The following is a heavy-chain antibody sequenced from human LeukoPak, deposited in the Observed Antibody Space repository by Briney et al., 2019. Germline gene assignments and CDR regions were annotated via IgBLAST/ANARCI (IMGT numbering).Heavy chain of an antibody. CDR2: ISSSSSHI. CDR1: GFTFSTYS. Sequence: NPGGSLRLSCAASGFTFSTYSMNWVRQAPGKGLECVLSISSSSSHIYYAESVKGRFTMSRDNAKNSLYLQMNSLRAEDTAVCYCARGRSSSHNYYFDYWGQGTLVTVS. D-gene: IGHD6-13*01. V-gene: IGHV3-21*01. CDR3: ARGRSSSHNYYFDY. J-gene: IGHJ4*02.